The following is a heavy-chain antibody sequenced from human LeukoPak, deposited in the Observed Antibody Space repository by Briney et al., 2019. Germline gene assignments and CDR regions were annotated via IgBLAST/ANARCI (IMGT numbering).Heavy chain of an antibody. D-gene: IGHD1-26*01. CDR3: AKELLVGTAFDI. CDR1: GFVFSSYE. V-gene: IGHV3-48*03. CDR2: ISTSGTTI. J-gene: IGHJ3*02. Sequence: PGGSLRLSCAASGFVFSSYEMNWVRQAPGKGLQWVSYISTSGTTIHYADSVKGRFTFSRDNAKNLVYLQMSSLRAEDTAVYYCAKELLVGTAFDIWGQGTMVTVSS.